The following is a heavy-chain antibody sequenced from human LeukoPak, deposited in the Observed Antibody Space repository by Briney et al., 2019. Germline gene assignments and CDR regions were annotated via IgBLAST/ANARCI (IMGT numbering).Heavy chain of an antibody. CDR1: GYTFTSYY. CDR3: AREVIEGYCSGGSCRGVGY. CDR2: INPSGGST. D-gene: IGHD2-15*01. J-gene: IGHJ4*02. Sequence: GASVKVSCKASGYTFTSYYMHWVRQAPGQGLEWMGIINPSGGSTSYAQKFQGRVTMTRDTSTSTVYMELSSLRSEDTAVYYCAREVIEGYCSGGSCRGVGYWGQGTLVTVSS. V-gene: IGHV1-46*01.